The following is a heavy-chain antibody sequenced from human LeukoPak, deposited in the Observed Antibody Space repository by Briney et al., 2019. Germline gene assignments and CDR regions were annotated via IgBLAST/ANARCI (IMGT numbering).Heavy chain of an antibody. CDR2: IIPILGIA. D-gene: IGHD6-25*01. Sequence: ASVKVSCKASGGTFSCYAISWVRQAPGQGLEWMGRIIPILGIANYAQKFQGRVTITADKSTSTAYMELSSLRSEDTAVYYCARDLAAVRAFDIWGQGTMVTVSS. CDR1: GGTFSCYA. V-gene: IGHV1-69*04. J-gene: IGHJ3*02. CDR3: ARDLAAVRAFDI.